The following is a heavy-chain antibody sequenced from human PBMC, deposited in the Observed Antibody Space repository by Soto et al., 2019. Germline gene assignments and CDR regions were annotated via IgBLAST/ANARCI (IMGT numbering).Heavy chain of an antibody. CDR3: AGWGGHDYNY. D-gene: IGHD4-4*01. Sequence: EVQLLGSGGGLVQPGGSLRLSCLGSGFPFSTYWMNWVRQAPGKGLEWVANINPDGNVGTYVDSVRGRCTTSRDNAKNSLYLKMKGLGADDTSVYFCAGWGGHDYNYWGQGIMVTVSS. J-gene: IGHJ4*02. CDR2: INPDGNVG. V-gene: IGHV3-7*03. CDR1: GFPFSTYW.